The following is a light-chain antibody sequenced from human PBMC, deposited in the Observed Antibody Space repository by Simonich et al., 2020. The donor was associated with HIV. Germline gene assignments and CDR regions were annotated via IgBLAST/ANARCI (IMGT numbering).Light chain of an antibody. V-gene: IGKV3-15*01. Sequence: EIVMTQSPATLSVSPGERATLSCRASQSVSRNLAWYQPKPGQAPRLLIYGASTRATGIPARFSGSGSGTDFTLTIRSLQAEDVAVYYCQQYYNTPQTFGQGTKVEIK. CDR3: QQYYNTPQT. CDR1: QSVSRN. CDR2: GAS. J-gene: IGKJ1*01.